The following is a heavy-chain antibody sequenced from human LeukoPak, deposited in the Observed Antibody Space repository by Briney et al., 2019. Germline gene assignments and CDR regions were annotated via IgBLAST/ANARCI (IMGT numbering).Heavy chain of an antibody. CDR3: ARVPFDILTAYNPNYFDY. Sequence: PGGSLRLSCAASGFTFSSYWMHWVRQASGKGLVWVSRINSDGSSTSYADSVKGRFTISRDNAKNTLYLQMNSLRAEDTAVYYCARVPFDILTAYNPNYFDYWGQGTLVTVSS. J-gene: IGHJ4*02. D-gene: IGHD3-9*01. V-gene: IGHV3-74*01. CDR2: INSDGSST. CDR1: GFTFSSYW.